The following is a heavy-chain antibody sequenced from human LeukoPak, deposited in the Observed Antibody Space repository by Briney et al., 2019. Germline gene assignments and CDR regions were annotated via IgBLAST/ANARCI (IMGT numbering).Heavy chain of an antibody. CDR2: ISSSSSYI. CDR1: GFTFSSYS. CDR3: AKALLKLELGIYYMDV. J-gene: IGHJ6*03. V-gene: IGHV3-21*01. Sequence: MPGGSLRLSCAASGFTFSSYSMNWVRQAPGKGLEWVSSISSSSSYIYYADSVKGRFTISRDNAKNSLYLQMNSLRAEDTAVYYCAKALLKLELGIYYMDVWGKGTTVTVSS. D-gene: IGHD1-7*01.